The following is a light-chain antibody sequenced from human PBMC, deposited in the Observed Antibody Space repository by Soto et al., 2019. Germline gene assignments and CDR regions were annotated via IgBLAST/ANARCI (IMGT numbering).Light chain of an antibody. CDR3: QQSSEA. J-gene: IGKJ1*01. CDR1: QSISSW. Sequence: DIQMTQSPSTLSASVGDRVTITCRASQSISSWLAWYQQKPGKAPKLLIYKASSLESGVPSRFSGSGSGTEFTLTISSLQPDDFATYYCQQSSEAFGQGTKVEIK. V-gene: IGKV1-5*03. CDR2: KAS.